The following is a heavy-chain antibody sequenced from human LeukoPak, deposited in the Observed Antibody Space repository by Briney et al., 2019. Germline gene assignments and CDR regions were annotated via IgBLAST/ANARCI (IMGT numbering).Heavy chain of an antibody. V-gene: IGHV1-46*01. J-gene: IGHJ4*02. CDR1: GYTFTSYY. CDR2: INPSGGST. D-gene: IGHD6-19*01. CDR3: ARGPLLNAIAVAPGRFDY. Sequence: ASVKVSCKASGYTFTSYYMHWVRQAPGQGLEWMGIINPSGGSTSYAQKFQGRGAMTRDTSTSTVYMELSSLRSEDTAVYYCARGPLLNAIAVAPGRFDYWGQGTLVTVSS.